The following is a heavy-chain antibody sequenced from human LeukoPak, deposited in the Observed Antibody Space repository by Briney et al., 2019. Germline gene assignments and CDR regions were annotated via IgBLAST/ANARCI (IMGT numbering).Heavy chain of an antibody. CDR3: ARARRITMIVVVTERSWFDP. V-gene: IGHV7-4-1*02. CDR1: GYTFTSYA. D-gene: IGHD3-22*01. J-gene: IGHJ5*02. Sequence: ASVKVSCKASGYTFTSYAMNWVRQAPGQGLEWMGWINTNTGNPTYAQGFTGRFVFSLDTSVSTAYLQISSLKAEDTAVYYCARARRITMIVVVTERSWFDPWGQGTLVTVSS. CDR2: INTNTGNP.